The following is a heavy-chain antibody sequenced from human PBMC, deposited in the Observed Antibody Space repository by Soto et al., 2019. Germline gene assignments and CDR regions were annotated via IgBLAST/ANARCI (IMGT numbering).Heavy chain of an antibody. CDR2: ISGGTAT. CDR3: AKGSHIAARPFYFDF. V-gene: IGHV3-23*04. D-gene: IGHD6-6*01. J-gene: IGHJ4*02. CDR1: GFTFRAFA. Sequence: EVQLVESGGGMTQPGGSLRLSCAASGFTFRAFAMNWVRQGPGKGLEWVATISGGTATTYADSVKGRFIISRDNSKGTVDSYINSLRPEDTAIYYCAKGSHIAARPFYFDFWGQGTPVTVSS.